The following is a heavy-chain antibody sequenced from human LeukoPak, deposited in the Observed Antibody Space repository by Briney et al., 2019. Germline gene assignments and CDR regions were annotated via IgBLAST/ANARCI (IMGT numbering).Heavy chain of an antibody. CDR3: ARGVAVAGRFDY. CDR1: GGSISSSSYY. D-gene: IGHD6-19*01. Sequence: SETLSLTCRVSGGSISSSSYYWGWIRRPPGKGLEWIASIHYSGTTHYNPALKSRVTMSVDTSKNQFSLKLSAVTAADTAVYYCARGVAVAGRFDYWGQGTLVTVSS. V-gene: IGHV4-39*01. CDR2: IHYSGTT. J-gene: IGHJ4*02.